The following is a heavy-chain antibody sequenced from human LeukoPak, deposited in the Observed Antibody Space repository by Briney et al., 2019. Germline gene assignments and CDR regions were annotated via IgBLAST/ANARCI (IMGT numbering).Heavy chain of an antibody. Sequence: ASVKVSCKASEYTFTSYDINWVRQATGQGLEWMGWMNPNSGNTVYAQKFQGRVTMTRDTSISTAYMELSRLRSDDTAVYYCARVRKVRGVKYFDYWGQGTLVTVSS. J-gene: IGHJ4*02. V-gene: IGHV1-8*01. CDR2: MNPNSGNT. CDR1: EYTFTSYD. CDR3: ARVRKVRGVKYFDY. D-gene: IGHD3-10*01.